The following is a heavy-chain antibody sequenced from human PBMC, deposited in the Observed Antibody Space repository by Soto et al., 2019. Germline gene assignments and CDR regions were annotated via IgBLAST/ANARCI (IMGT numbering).Heavy chain of an antibody. CDR3: ALSSGWSGGFCH. D-gene: IGHD2-15*01. V-gene: IGHV3-23*01. Sequence: EVYLMESGGGLGQPGGSLRLSCAASGFTFTSSAMSWVRQAPGKGLEWVASISGSGAATYIADSVKGRFAISRANSKETFFLQINTLPVGDTAVYFCALSSGWSGGFCHWGPGTRVTVSS. CDR1: GFTFTSSA. J-gene: IGHJ4*02. CDR2: ISGSGAAT.